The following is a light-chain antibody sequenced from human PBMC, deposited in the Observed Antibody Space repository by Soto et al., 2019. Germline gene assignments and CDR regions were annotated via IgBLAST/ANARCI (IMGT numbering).Light chain of an antibody. Sequence: EIVLTQSPGTLSLSPGERATLSCRASQSISSNSLAWYQQKPGQAPRLFIYGASSRATGIPDRFSGSGSGTHFTLTISRLEPEDFALYYCQQYGSSPRITFGQGTRLE. CDR3: QQYGSSPRIT. J-gene: IGKJ5*01. CDR1: QSISSNS. CDR2: GAS. V-gene: IGKV3-20*01.